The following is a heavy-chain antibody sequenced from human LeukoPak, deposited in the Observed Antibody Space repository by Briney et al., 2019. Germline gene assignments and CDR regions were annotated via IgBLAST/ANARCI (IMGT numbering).Heavy chain of an antibody. CDR1: GGTFSSYA. Sequence: ASVKVSCKASGGTFSSYAISWVRQAPGQGLEWMGWINPNSGGTNYAQKFQGRVTMTRDTSISTAYMELSRLRSDDTAVYYCAREGSGWYRRSWFDPWGQGTLVTVSS. D-gene: IGHD6-19*01. V-gene: IGHV1-2*02. CDR2: INPNSGGT. J-gene: IGHJ5*02. CDR3: AREGSGWYRRSWFDP.